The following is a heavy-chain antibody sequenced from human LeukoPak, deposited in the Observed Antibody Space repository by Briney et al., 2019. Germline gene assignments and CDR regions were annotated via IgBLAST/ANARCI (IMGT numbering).Heavy chain of an antibody. V-gene: IGHV3-23*01. J-gene: IGHJ4*02. CDR1: GFTFSTYA. Sequence: GGSLRLSCAASGFTFSTYAMSWVRQAPGKGLEWVSDISGSGGNTNYADSVKGRFTISRDNSKNTLYLQMNSLRVEDTAIYYCAKGRGYCTGGSCYSDYWGQGTLVTVSS. CDR2: ISGSGGNT. CDR3: AKGRGYCTGGSCYSDY. D-gene: IGHD2-15*01.